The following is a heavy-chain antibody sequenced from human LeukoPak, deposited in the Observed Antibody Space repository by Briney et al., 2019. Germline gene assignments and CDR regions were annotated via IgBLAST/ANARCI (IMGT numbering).Heavy chain of an antibody. Sequence: ASVKVSCKASGYTFTSYDINWVRQATGQGLEWMGWMNPNSGNTGYAQKFQGRVTMTRNTSISTAYMELSSLRSEDTAVYYCARGSNPWGWGNYYDSSGYLNNWGQGTLVTVSS. CDR2: MNPNSGNT. CDR1: GYTFTSYD. D-gene: IGHD3-22*01. V-gene: IGHV1-8*01. CDR3: ARGSNPWGWGNYYDSSGYLNN. J-gene: IGHJ4*02.